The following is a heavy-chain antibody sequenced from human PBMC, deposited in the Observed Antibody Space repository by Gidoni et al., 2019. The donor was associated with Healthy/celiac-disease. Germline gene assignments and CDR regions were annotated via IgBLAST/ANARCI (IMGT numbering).Heavy chain of an antibody. CDR3: ARDPMYTPYLHNMDV. CDR2: IWYDGSNK. D-gene: IGHD1-20*01. Sequence: QVQLVESGGGVVQPGRSLRLSCAASGFTFSSYGMHWVRQAPGKGLEWVAVIWYDGSNKYYADSVKGRFTISRDNSKNTLYLQMNSLRAEDTAVYYCARDPMYTPYLHNMDVWGKGTTVTVSS. J-gene: IGHJ6*03. V-gene: IGHV3-33*01. CDR1: GFTFSSYG.